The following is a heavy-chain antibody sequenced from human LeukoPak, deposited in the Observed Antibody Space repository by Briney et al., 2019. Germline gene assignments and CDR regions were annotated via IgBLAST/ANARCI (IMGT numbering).Heavy chain of an antibody. CDR3: AKWDFDY. Sequence: GGSLRLSCVTSGFTFSSYWMTWVRQAPGKGLEWVAVISYDGSYKYYADSVQGRFTISRDNSKNTLYLQMNSLRPDDTAVYYCAKWDFDYWGQGTLVTVSS. J-gene: IGHJ4*02. CDR2: ISYDGSYK. V-gene: IGHV3-30*18. CDR1: GFTFSSYW.